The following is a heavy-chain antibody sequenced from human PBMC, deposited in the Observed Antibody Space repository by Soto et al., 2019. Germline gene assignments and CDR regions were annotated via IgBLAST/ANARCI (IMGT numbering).Heavy chain of an antibody. V-gene: IGHV1-46*01. D-gene: IGHD6-13*01. J-gene: IGHJ4*02. Sequence: QVQLVQSGAEVKKPGASAKVSCKASGYTFTSYYMHWVRQAPGQGLEWMGIINPSGGSTSYAQKFQGRVTMTRDTSTSTVYMELSSLRSEDTAVYYCARDRGSSSWYGVGHYFDYWGQGTLVTVSS. CDR2: INPSGGST. CDR1: GYTFTSYY. CDR3: ARDRGSSSWYGVGHYFDY.